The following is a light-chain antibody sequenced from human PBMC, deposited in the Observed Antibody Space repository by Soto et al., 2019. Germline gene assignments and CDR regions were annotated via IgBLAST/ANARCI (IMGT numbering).Light chain of an antibody. CDR3: QQYGSSRIT. CDR2: GAS. J-gene: IGKJ5*01. Sequence: EIVLTQSPGTLSLSPGERXTLSXRASQSVSSXYLAWYQQKPGQAPRLLIYGASSRATGIPDRFSGSGSGTDFTLTISRLEPEDFAVYYCQQYGSSRITFGQGTRLEIK. V-gene: IGKV3-20*01. CDR1: QSVSSXY.